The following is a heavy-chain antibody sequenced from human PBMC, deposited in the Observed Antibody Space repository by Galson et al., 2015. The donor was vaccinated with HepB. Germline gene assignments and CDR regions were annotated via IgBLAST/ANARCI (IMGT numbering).Heavy chain of an antibody. Sequence: SLRLSCAASGFTVSSNYMSWVRQAPGKGLEWVSIIYSGDNTYYADSMKGRFTISRDNSKNTVYLQMNSLRAEDTAVYYCARGLTGVDYWGQGTLVTVSS. CDR2: IYSGDNT. J-gene: IGHJ4*02. CDR1: GFTVSSNY. CDR3: ARGLTGVDY. V-gene: IGHV3-66*01. D-gene: IGHD7-27*01.